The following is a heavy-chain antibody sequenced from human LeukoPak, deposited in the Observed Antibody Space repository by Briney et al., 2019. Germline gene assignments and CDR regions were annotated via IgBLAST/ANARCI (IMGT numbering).Heavy chain of an antibody. J-gene: IGHJ4*02. CDR3: ARKSAGYHFDY. CDR1: GFTVSSNY. CDR2: IYGGGST. V-gene: IGHV3-53*01. Sequence: GGSLRLSCAASGFTVSSNYMSWVCQAPGKGLEWVSVIYGGGSTYYADSVKGRFTISRDNSKNTLYLQMNSLRAEDTAVYYCARKSAGYHFDYWGQGTLVTVSS. D-gene: IGHD3-16*02.